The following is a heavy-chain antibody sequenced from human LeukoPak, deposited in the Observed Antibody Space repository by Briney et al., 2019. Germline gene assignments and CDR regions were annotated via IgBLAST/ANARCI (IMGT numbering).Heavy chain of an antibody. Sequence: GRSLRLSCAASGFTFSNYAMHWVRQAPGKGLEWVAVISYDGSNKYYADSVKGRFTISRDNSKNTLYLQMNSLRSDDTAVYYCARGFKYFDWLLDHWGQGTLVTVSS. D-gene: IGHD3-9*01. J-gene: IGHJ4*02. V-gene: IGHV3-30-3*01. CDR1: GFTFSNYA. CDR2: ISYDGSNK. CDR3: ARGFKYFDWLLDH.